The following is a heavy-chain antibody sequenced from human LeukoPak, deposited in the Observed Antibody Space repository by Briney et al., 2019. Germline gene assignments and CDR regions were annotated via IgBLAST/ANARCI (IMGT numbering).Heavy chain of an antibody. CDR2: IYYSGST. CDR1: GGSISSSSYY. J-gene: IGHJ5*02. Sequence: SETLSLTCTVSGGSISSSSYYWGWIRQPPGKGLEWIGSIYYSGSTYYNPSLKSRVTISVDTSKNQFSLKLSSVTAADTAVYYCAGDMGVVPAAGFDPWGQGTLVTVSS. CDR3: AGDMGVVPAAGFDP. V-gene: IGHV4-39*07. D-gene: IGHD2-2*01.